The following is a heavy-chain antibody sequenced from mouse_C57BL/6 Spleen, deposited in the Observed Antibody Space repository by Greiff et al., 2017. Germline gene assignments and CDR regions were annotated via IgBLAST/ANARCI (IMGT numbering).Heavy chain of an antibody. Sequence: EVQLMESGPELVKPGASVKISCKASGYSFTGYYMNWVKQSPEKSLEWIGEINPSTGGTTYNQKFKAKATLTVDKSSSTAYMQLKSLTSEDSAVYYCARSRGSSYPYYAMDYWGQGTSVTVSS. V-gene: IGHV1-42*01. CDR3: ARSRGSSYPYYAMDY. J-gene: IGHJ4*01. CDR2: INPSTGGT. CDR1: GYSFTGYY. D-gene: IGHD1-1*01.